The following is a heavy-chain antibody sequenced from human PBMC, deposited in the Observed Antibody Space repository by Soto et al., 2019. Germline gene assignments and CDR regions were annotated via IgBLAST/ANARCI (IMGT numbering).Heavy chain of an antibody. J-gene: IGHJ5*02. Sequence: NPSETLSLTCTVSGVSITSGDYYWNWIRQPPGKGLEWIGSIYYGGNTYYNPSLKSRVTISLDTSTNQFSLKLTSVTAADTAVYYCASFGVASMNWFDPWGQGTLVTVSS. CDR3: ASFGVASMNWFDP. CDR1: GVSITSGDYY. V-gene: IGHV4-30-4*01. D-gene: IGHD3-3*01. CDR2: IYYGGNT.